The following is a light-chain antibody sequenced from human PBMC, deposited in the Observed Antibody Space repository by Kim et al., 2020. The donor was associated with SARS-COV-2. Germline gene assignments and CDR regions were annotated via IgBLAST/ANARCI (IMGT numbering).Light chain of an antibody. CDR3: NSRDSNDNVV. CDR2: GKN. V-gene: IGLV3-19*01. CDR1: SLRSYY. Sequence: VALGQTGRITCQGDSLRSYYATWFQQKPGQAPILVIYGKNNRPSGIPDRFSGSSSGNTASLTITATQAGDEADYYCNSRDSNDNVVFGGGTQLTVL. J-gene: IGLJ2*01.